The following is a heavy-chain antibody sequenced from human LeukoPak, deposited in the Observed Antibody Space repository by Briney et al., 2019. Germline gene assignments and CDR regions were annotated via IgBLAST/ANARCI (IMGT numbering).Heavy chain of an antibody. CDR1: GFTFSSYW. D-gene: IGHD3-3*01. V-gene: IGHV3-7*01. CDR2: IKQDGSEK. J-gene: IGHJ6*03. Sequence: GGSLRLSCAASGFTFSSYWMSWVRQAPGKGLEWVANIKQDGSEKYYVDSVKGRFTISRDNAKNSLYLQMNSLRAEDTAVYYCARARFVRKYSSYYMDVWGKGTAVTVSS. CDR3: ARARFVRKYSSYYMDV.